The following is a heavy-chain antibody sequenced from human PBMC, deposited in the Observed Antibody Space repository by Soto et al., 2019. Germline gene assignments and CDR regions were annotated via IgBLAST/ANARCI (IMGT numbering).Heavy chain of an antibody. J-gene: IGHJ6*02. V-gene: IGHV4-34*01. D-gene: IGHD5-18*01. Sequence: SETLSLTCAVYGGSFSGYYWSWIRQPPGKGLEWIGEINHSGSTNYNPSLKSRVTISVDTSKNQFSLKLSSVTAADTAVYYCARGLRGYSYGYVSYYYGMDVGGQGTTVTVSS. CDR3: ARGLRGYSYGYVSYYYGMDV. CDR1: GGSFSGYY. CDR2: INHSGST.